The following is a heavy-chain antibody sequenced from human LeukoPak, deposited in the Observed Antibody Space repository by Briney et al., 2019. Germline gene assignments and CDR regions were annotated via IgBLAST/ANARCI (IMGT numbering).Heavy chain of an antibody. D-gene: IGHD1-26*01. CDR3: ARDGRGFDY. CDR1: GFTFSHYW. CDR2: IKQDGSEK. J-gene: IGHJ4*02. V-gene: IGHV3-7*01. Sequence: GGSLRLSCAASGFTFSHYWMSWVRQAPGKGLGLVATIKQDGSEKNYVDSVKSRFTVSRDNAKSSLHLQMNGLRAEDTAVYYCARDGRGFDYWGQGSLVTVSS.